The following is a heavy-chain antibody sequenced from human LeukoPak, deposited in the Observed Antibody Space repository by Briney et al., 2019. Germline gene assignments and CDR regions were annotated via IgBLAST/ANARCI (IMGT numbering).Heavy chain of an antibody. CDR1: GFTFSSYG. Sequence: GGSLRLSCAASGFTFSSYGMSWVRQAPGKGLEWVSAISGSGGSTYYADSVKGRFTISRDNSKNTLYLQMNSLRAEDTAVYYCAKVLHDYGDYVGAFDIWGQGTMVTVSS. D-gene: IGHD4-17*01. V-gene: IGHV3-23*01. J-gene: IGHJ3*02. CDR2: ISGSGGST. CDR3: AKVLHDYGDYVGAFDI.